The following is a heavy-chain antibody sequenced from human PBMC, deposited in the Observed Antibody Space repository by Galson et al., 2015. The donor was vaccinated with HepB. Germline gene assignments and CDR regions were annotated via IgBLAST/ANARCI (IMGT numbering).Heavy chain of an antibody. CDR2: ISSSSSYI. Sequence: KGLEWVSSISSSSSYIYYADSVKGRFTISRDNAKNSLYLQMNSLRAEDTAVYYCARDIIGYCGGDCYSEGNYWGQGTLVTVSS. V-gene: IGHV3-21*01. J-gene: IGHJ4*02. D-gene: IGHD2-21*02. CDR3: ARDIIGYCGGDCYSEGNY.